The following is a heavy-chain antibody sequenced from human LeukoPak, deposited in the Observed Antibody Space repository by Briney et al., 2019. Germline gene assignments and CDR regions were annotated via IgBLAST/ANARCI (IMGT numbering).Heavy chain of an antibody. CDR1: GGSTSSYY. D-gene: IGHD2-21*01. Sequence: SETLSLTCTVSGGSTSSYYWSWIRQPPGKGLEWIGYFHYSGSTNYNPSLKSRITISVDTSKNQFSLKLSSVTAADTAVYYCARRSTVVGMGWFDPWGQGTLVTVSS. CDR2: FHYSGST. J-gene: IGHJ5*02. V-gene: IGHV4-59*08. CDR3: ARRSTVVGMGWFDP.